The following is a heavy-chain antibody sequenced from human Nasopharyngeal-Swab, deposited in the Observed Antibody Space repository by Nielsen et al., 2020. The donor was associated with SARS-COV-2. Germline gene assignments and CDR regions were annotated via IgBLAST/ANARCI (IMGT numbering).Heavy chain of an antibody. Sequence: GESLKISCAASGFTFSSYAMHWVRQAPGKGLEWVAVISYDGSNKYYADSVKGRFTISRENSKNTLYLQMNSLRAEDTAVYYCARALWGSYYYGMDVWGQWTTVTVSS. CDR2: ISYDGSNK. D-gene: IGHD7-27*01. CDR1: GFTFSSYA. J-gene: IGHJ6*02. V-gene: IGHV3-30*04. CDR3: ARALWGSYYYGMDV.